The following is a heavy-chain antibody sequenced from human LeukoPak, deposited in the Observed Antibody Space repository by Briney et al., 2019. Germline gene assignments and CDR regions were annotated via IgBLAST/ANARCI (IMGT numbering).Heavy chain of an antibody. D-gene: IGHD2-15*01. CDR2: MSGSGSST. Sequence: GGSLRLSCAASGFTFNSYAMNWVREAPGKGLEWVSGMSGSGSSTYYADSVKGRFTISRDNSKNTLYLQMNNLRAEDTAVYYCAKERIWNVVVVVAAQNFDYWGQGTLVTVSS. V-gene: IGHV3-23*01. CDR3: AKERIWNVVVVVAAQNFDY. CDR1: GFTFNSYA. J-gene: IGHJ4*02.